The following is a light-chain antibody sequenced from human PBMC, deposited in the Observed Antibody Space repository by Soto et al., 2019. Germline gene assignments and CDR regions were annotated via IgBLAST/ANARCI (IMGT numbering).Light chain of an antibody. V-gene: IGKV3-15*01. Sequence: EIVMTQSPATLSVSPGERATFSCTASQSVNNNVAWYQQKPGHTPRLLIDGASDRATGIPDRFSGSGYGTEFTLSISSLQSEDFAVYYCQQYNTWPWTFGQGTKVDI. J-gene: IGKJ1*01. CDR3: QQYNTWPWT. CDR2: GAS. CDR1: QSVNNN.